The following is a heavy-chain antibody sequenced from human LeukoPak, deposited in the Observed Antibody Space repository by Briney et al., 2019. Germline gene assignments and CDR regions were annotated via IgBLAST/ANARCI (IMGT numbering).Heavy chain of an antibody. Sequence: GGSLRLSCAASGFTFSSYAMSWVRQAPGKGLEWVSAISGSGGSTYYADSVKGRFTISRDNSKNTLFLQMNSLRAEDTAVYYCAEGGYCSSTSCYVGWFDPWGQGTLVIVSS. V-gene: IGHV3-23*01. CDR3: AEGGYCSSTSCYVGWFDP. CDR1: GFTFSSYA. D-gene: IGHD2-2*01. J-gene: IGHJ5*02. CDR2: ISGSGGST.